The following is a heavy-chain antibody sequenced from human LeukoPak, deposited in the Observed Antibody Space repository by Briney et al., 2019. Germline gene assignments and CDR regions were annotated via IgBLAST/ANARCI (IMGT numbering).Heavy chain of an antibody. Sequence: SETPSLTCTVSGGSISSYYWSCVRQPPGKGVVGIGEINHSGSNNYHPSLKSRVTISVDTSKNQFSLKLSSVTAADTAVYYCARGLGTVTTFQIERVAWEPVYYFDYWGQGTLVTVSS. CDR2: INHSGSN. V-gene: IGHV4-34*01. CDR3: ARGLGTVTTFQIERVAWEPVYYFDY. CDR1: GGSISSYY. D-gene: IGHD4-17*01. J-gene: IGHJ4*02.